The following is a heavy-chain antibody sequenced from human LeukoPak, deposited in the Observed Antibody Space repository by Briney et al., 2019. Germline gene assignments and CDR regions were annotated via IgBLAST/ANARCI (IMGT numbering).Heavy chain of an antibody. J-gene: IGHJ3*02. CDR2: IIPIFGTA. Sequence: SVKVSCKASGGTFGGYAISWVRQAPGQGLEWMGGIIPIFGTANYAQKFQGRVTITADESTSTAYMELSSLRSEDTAVYYCARDDGGPSDDAFDIWGQGTMVTVSS. CDR1: GGTFGGYA. V-gene: IGHV1-69*13. D-gene: IGHD4-23*01. CDR3: ARDDGGPSDDAFDI.